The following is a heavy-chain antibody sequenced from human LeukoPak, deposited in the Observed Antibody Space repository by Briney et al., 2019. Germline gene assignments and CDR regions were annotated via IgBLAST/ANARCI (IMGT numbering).Heavy chain of an antibody. CDR1: GFTFSKYW. J-gene: IGHJ4*03. CDR2: INTDGTVT. CDR3: ATKQWLAPPPDS. D-gene: IGHD6-19*01. Sequence: PGGSLRLSCAASGFTFSKYWMLWVRQAPGKGLESVSRINTDGTVTTYADSVKGRFTVSRDNADNTMFLQMNSVRHGDTAVYYCATKQWLAPPPDSWGQGSPVTVSS. V-gene: IGHV3-74*01.